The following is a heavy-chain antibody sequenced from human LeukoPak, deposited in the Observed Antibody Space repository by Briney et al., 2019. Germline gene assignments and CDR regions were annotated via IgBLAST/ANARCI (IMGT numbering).Heavy chain of an antibody. V-gene: IGHV4-34*01. CDR2: INHSGST. D-gene: IGHD2-15*01. CDR1: GGSFSGYY. J-gene: IGHJ6*03. CDR3: ARLRSSHYRLYYYYYMDV. Sequence: PSETLSLTCAVYGGSFSGYYWSWIRQPPGKGLEWIGEINHSGSTNYNPSLKSRVTISVDTSKNQFSLKLSSVTAADTAVYYCARLRSSHYRLYYYYYMDVWGKGTTVTISS.